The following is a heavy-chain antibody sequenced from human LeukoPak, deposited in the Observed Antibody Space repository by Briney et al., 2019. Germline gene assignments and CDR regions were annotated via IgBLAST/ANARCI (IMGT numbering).Heavy chain of an antibody. D-gene: IGHD3-22*01. CDR1: GGSISSYY. J-gene: IGHJ6*02. Sequence: SETLSLTCTVSGGSISSYYWSWIRQPPGKGLEWIGYIYYSGSTKYNPSLKSRVTISVDTSKNQFSLKLSSVTAADTAVYYCARDLIYYDSSGYPFYYGMDVWGQGTTVTVSS. CDR3: ARDLIYYDSSGYPFYYGMDV. CDR2: IYYSGST. V-gene: IGHV4-59*01.